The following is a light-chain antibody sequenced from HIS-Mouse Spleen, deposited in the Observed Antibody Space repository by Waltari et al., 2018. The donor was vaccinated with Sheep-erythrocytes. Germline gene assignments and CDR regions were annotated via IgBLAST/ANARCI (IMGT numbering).Light chain of an antibody. CDR3: QQANSFPIT. V-gene: IGKV1-12*01. Sequence: QMTQSPSPVSSSGGDRVTIPCRASPGISSWLAWYQQKPGKAPKLLISSASSLQSGVPSRFSGSGSGTDFTLTISCLQPEDFATYYCQQANSFPITFGQGTRLEIK. CDR2: SAS. CDR1: PGISSW. J-gene: IGKJ5*01.